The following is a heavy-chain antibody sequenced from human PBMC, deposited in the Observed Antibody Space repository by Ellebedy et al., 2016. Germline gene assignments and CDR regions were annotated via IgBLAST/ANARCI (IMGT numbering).Heavy chain of an antibody. Sequence: GESLKISXKGSGYSFTSYWIGWVRQMPGKGLEWMGIIYPGDSDTRYSPSFQGQVTISADKSISTAYLQWSSLKASDTAMYYCARRGARDCSSTSCYTPHDAFDIWGQGTMVTVSS. CDR1: GYSFTSYW. D-gene: IGHD2-2*02. CDR2: IYPGDSDT. V-gene: IGHV5-51*01. J-gene: IGHJ3*02. CDR3: ARRGARDCSSTSCYTPHDAFDI.